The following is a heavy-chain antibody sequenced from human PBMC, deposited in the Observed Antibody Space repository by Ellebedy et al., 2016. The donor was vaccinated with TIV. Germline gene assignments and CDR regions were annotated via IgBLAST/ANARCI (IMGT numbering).Heavy chain of an antibody. D-gene: IGHD6-19*01. Sequence: SETLSLTXTVSGASISTRTNYWTWIRQPPGKGLEWIGEINHSGSTKYNSSLKSRVTISIDTSKNQFSLKLSSVTAADTAVYYCARGTVALQPLKYFDYWGQGTVVTVSS. CDR1: GASISTRTNY. V-gene: IGHV4-39*07. J-gene: IGHJ4*02. CDR3: ARGTVALQPLKYFDY. CDR2: INHSGST.